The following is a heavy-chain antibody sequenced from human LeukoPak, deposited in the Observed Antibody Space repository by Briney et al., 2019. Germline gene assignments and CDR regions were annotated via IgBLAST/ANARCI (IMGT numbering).Heavy chain of an antibody. J-gene: IGHJ1*01. Sequence: GGSLRLPCAASGFTFRSYGMNWVRQAPGKGLEWVAVISFDGSEKYYADSVKGRFTISRDNSKNTLYLQMNSLRAEDTAVYYCAKDRVSSGWYEYYQYWGQGTLVTVSS. V-gene: IGHV3-30*18. D-gene: IGHD6-19*01. CDR1: GFTFRSYG. CDR3: AKDRVSSGWYEYYQY. CDR2: ISFDGSEK.